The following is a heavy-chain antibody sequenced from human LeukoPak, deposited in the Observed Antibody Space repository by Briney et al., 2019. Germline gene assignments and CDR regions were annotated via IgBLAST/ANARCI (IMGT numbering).Heavy chain of an antibody. CDR2: IKSKTDGGTT. D-gene: IGHD6-19*01. J-gene: IGHJ4*02. V-gene: IGHV3-15*01. Sequence: GGSLRLSCAASGFTFSNAWMSWVRQAPGKGLEWVGRIKSKTDGGTTDYAAPVKGRFTISRDDSKNTLYLQMNGLRGEDTAVYYCAKGSSGWQYRVGFDYWGQGTLVTVSS. CDR3: AKGSSGWQYRVGFDY. CDR1: GFTFSNAW.